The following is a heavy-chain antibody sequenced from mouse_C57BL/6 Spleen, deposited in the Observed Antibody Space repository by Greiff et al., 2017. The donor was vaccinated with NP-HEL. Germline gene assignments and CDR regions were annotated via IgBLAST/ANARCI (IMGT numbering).Heavy chain of an antibody. Sequence: EVQVVESGGDLVKPGGSLKLSCAASGFTFSSYGMSWVRQTPDKRLEWVATISSGGSYTYYPDSVKGRFTISRDNAKNTLYLQMSSLKSEDTAMYYCARDDGYCAMDYWGQGTSVTVSS. J-gene: IGHJ4*01. CDR1: GFTFSSYG. CDR3: ARDDGYCAMDY. D-gene: IGHD2-3*01. V-gene: IGHV5-6*01. CDR2: ISSGGSYT.